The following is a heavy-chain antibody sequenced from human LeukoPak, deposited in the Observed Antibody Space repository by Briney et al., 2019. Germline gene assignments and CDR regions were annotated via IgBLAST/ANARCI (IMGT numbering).Heavy chain of an antibody. Sequence: SETLSLTCTVSGYSISSGYYWGWIRQPPGKGLEWIGSIYHSGSTYYNPSLKSRVTISIDTSKNQFSLKLSSVTAADTAVYYCARAYYDFWSGYFVDYWGQGTLVTVSS. D-gene: IGHD3-3*01. CDR3: ARAYYDFWSGYFVDY. CDR1: GYSISSGYY. J-gene: IGHJ4*02. V-gene: IGHV4-38-2*02. CDR2: IYHSGST.